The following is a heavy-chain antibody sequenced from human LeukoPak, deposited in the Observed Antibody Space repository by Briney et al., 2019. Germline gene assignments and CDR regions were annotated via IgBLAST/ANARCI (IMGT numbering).Heavy chain of an antibody. CDR1: GFTFSTYA. Sequence: GGSLRLSCTASGFTFSTYAMGWTRQAPGKGPEWVSYITSSGTTIYYADSVKGRFTISRDDAKNSLYLQMNSLRAEDTAVYYCVRDHLWSFDIWGQGTVVTVSS. CDR3: VRDHLWSFDI. V-gene: IGHV3-48*04. J-gene: IGHJ3*02. CDR2: ITSSGTTI. D-gene: IGHD2-21*01.